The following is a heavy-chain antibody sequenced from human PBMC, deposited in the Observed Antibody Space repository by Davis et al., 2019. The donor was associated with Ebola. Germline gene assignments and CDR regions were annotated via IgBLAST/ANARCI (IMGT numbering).Heavy chain of an antibody. J-gene: IGHJ4*02. CDR2: ISAYNGNT. Sequence: AASVKVSRKASGYTFTSYGISWVRQAPGQGLEWMGWISAYNGNTNYAQKLQGRVTMTTDTSTSTAYMALRSLRSDDTAVYYCARRVGARSGFDSWGQGSLVTVSS. CDR1: GYTFTSYG. CDR3: ARRVGARSGFDS. D-gene: IGHD1-26*01. V-gene: IGHV1-18*01.